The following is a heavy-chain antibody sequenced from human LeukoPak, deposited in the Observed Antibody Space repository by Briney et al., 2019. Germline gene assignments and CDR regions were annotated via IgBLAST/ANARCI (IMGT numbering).Heavy chain of an antibody. CDR1: GFTFSSYA. D-gene: IGHD3-22*01. J-gene: IGHJ4*02. CDR2: VSGGGDNT. CDR3: ATSITMIVAVDY. Sequence: GGSLRLSCAASGFTFSSYAMNWVRQAPGKGPEWVSGVSGGGDNTYYADSVKGRFTISRDNSKNTLYLQMNSLRAEDTAVYYCATSITMIVAVDYWGQGTLVTVSS. V-gene: IGHV3-23*01.